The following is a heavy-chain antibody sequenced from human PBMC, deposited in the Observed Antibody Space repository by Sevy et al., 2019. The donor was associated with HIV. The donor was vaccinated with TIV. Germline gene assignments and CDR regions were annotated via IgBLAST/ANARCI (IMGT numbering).Heavy chain of an antibody. CDR1: GYNFTSYY. CDR2: ITPSGDTT. D-gene: IGHD3-16*01. J-gene: IGHJ4*02. CDR3: TRVRSFGFEY. V-gene: IGHV1-46*01. Sequence: ASVKVSCKAAGYNFTSYYIHWVRQAPGQGLEWMGIITPSGDTTTYSQKFQGRDTMTSDTSTSTVYMELSSLGYDATAVYYCTRVRSFGFEYWGQGTLVTVSS.